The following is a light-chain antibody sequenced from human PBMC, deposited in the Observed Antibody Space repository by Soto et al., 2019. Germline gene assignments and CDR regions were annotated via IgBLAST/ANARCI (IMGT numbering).Light chain of an antibody. CDR3: QSYDSSLSKGV. Sequence: QSVLTQPPSVSGAPGQRVTISCTGSSSNIGAGYDVHWYQQLPGTAPKLLIYGNSNRPSGVPDRFSGSKSGTSASLAITGLQAEDVADYYCQSYDSSLSKGVFGGGTKVTVL. J-gene: IGLJ2*01. CDR1: SSNIGAGYD. CDR2: GNS. V-gene: IGLV1-40*01.